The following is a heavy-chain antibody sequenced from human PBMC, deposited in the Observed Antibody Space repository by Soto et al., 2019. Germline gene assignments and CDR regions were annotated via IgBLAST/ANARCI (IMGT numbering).Heavy chain of an antibody. Sequence: NPSETLSLTCTVSGGSISSGGYYWNWIRQHPGKGLEWIGYIYYSGSAYYNPSLTSRVIISVDTSKNQFSLKLSSVTAADTAVYYCASISGYYSVALDYWGQGTLVTVSS. CDR2: IYYSGSA. CDR1: GGSISSGGYY. CDR3: ASISGYYSVALDY. J-gene: IGHJ4*02. V-gene: IGHV4-31*03. D-gene: IGHD3-3*01.